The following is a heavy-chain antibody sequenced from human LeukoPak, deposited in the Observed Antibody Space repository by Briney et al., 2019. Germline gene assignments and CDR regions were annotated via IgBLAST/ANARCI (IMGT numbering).Heavy chain of an antibody. J-gene: IGHJ4*02. Sequence: GGSLRLSCAASGFTFSSYAMSWVRQAPGKGLEWVSAIAGSGAGTYYADSVKGRFTISRDNSKNTLYLQMNSLRAKDTAVYFCAKGRDGLYYFDYWGQGTLVTVSS. CDR2: IAGSGAGT. CDR3: AKGRDGLYYFDY. CDR1: GFTFSSYA. D-gene: IGHD5-24*01. V-gene: IGHV3-23*01.